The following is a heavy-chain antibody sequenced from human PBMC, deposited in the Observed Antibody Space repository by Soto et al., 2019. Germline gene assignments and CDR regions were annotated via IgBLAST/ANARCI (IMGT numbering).Heavy chain of an antibody. V-gene: IGHV1-69*06. J-gene: IGHJ6*02. D-gene: IGHD6-6*01. CDR2: IIPIFGTA. CDR3: ARDLRSEYSSSYYYGMDV. CDR1: GGTFSSYA. Sequence: SVKVSCKASGGTFSSYAISWVRQAPGQGLEWMGGIIPIFGTANYAQKFQGRVTITADKSTSTAYMELSSLRSEETAVYYCARDLRSEYSSSYYYGMDVWGQGTTVTVSS.